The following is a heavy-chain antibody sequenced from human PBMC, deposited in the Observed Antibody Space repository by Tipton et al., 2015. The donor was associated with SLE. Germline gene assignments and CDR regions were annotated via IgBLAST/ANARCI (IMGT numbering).Heavy chain of an antibody. D-gene: IGHD2-15*01. Sequence: TLSLTCTVSGGSISSGGYYWSWIRQPAGKGLEWIGRMYTGGSANYNPSLKSRVTISVDTSKNQFSLKLSSVTAADTAVYYCARQSAPYGYGMDVWGQGTTVTVSS. CDR1: GGSISSGGYY. V-gene: IGHV4-61*02. J-gene: IGHJ6*02. CDR2: MYTGGSA. CDR3: ARQSAPYGYGMDV.